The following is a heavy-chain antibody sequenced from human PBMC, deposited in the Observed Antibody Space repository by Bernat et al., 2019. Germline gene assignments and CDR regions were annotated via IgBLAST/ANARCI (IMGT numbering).Heavy chain of an antibody. CDR3: GRDPKKGAFDI. CDR1: GFTVSSNY. Sequence: EVQLVESGGGLVQPGGSLRLSCAASGFTVSSNYMSWVRQAPGKGLEWVSVIYSGGSTYYADSVKGRFTISRDNSKNTLYLQMNSLRAEDTAVYYCGRDPKKGAFDIWGQGTMVTVSS. CDR2: IYSGGST. J-gene: IGHJ3*02. V-gene: IGHV3-66*01.